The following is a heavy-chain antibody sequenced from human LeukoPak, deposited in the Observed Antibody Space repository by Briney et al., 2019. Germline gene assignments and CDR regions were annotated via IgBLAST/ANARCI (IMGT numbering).Heavy chain of an antibody. CDR2: IRYDGSNK. CDR1: GFTFSSYG. J-gene: IGHJ4*02. V-gene: IGHV3-30*02. Sequence: GGSLRLSCTASGFTFSSYGMHWVRQAPGKGLEWVAFIRYDGSNKYYADSVKGRFTISRDNSKNTLYLQMNSLRAEDTAVYYCAKDAEMATMYFDYWGQGTLVTVSS. CDR3: AKDAEMATMYFDY. D-gene: IGHD5-24*01.